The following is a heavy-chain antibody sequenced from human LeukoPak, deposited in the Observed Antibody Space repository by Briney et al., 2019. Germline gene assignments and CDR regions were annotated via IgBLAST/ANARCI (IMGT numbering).Heavy chain of an antibody. Sequence: GGSLRLSCAASGFTFSNYDIHWVRQAPGKGLEWVSAIGTADDTYYADSVRGRFSISRENAKNSVYLQMNSLRAEDTAMYHCARGGTPGYSTGWIDHWGQGTLVTVSS. CDR3: ARGGTPGYSTGWIDH. J-gene: IGHJ4*02. CDR2: IGTADDT. V-gene: IGHV3-13*01. CDR1: GFTFSNYD. D-gene: IGHD6-19*01.